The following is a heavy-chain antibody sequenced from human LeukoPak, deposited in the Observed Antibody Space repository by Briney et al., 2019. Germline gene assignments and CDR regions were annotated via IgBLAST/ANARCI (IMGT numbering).Heavy chain of an antibody. CDR3: ARRIAAAPMSWFDP. J-gene: IGHJ5*02. Sequence: SETLSLTCTVSGGSISSGSYYWSGIRQPAWKGLEWIGRIYTSGSTNYNPSLKSRVTISVDTSKNQFSLKLSSVTAADTAVYYCARRIAAAPMSWFDPWGQGTLVTVSS. D-gene: IGHD6-13*01. V-gene: IGHV4-61*02. CDR2: IYTSGST. CDR1: GGSISSGSYY.